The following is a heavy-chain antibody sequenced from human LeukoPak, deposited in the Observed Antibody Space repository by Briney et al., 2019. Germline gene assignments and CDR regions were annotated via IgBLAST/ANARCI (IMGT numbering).Heavy chain of an antibody. V-gene: IGHV3-23*01. Sequence: PGGSLRLSCRTSGFTFSSYAMSWVRQAPGKGLEWVSSISGSGGSTYYAESVKGRFTISRDNSKNTLYLQMNSLRAEDTAVYYCAKDERRITIFGVASNYWGQGTLVTVS. D-gene: IGHD3-3*01. CDR3: AKDERRITIFGVASNY. CDR2: ISGSGGST. CDR1: GFTFSSYA. J-gene: IGHJ4*02.